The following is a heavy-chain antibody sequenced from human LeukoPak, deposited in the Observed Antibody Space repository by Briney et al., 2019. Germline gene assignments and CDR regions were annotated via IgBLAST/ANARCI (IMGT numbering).Heavy chain of an antibody. V-gene: IGHV3-7*01. D-gene: IGHD2-2*02. CDR1: GFTFSSYW. CDR3: ARDLIVVVPAAIATHNYYYYGMDV. Sequence: GGSLRLSCAASGFTFSSYWMSWVRQAPGKGLEWVANIKQDGSEKYYVDSVKGRFTISRGNAKNSLYLQMNSLRAEDTAVYYCARDLIVVVPAAIATHNYYYYGMDVWGQGTTVTVSS. CDR2: IKQDGSEK. J-gene: IGHJ6*02.